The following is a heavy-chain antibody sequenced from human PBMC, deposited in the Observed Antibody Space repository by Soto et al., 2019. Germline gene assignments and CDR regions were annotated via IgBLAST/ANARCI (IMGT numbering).Heavy chain of an antibody. D-gene: IGHD3-22*01. CDR2: ISWNSGSI. CDR1: GFTFDDYA. V-gene: IGHV3-9*01. Sequence: GGSLRLSCAASGFTFDDYAMHWVRQAPGKGLEWVSGISWNSGSIGYADSVKGRFTISRDNAKNSLYLQMNSLRAEDTALYYCAKINYYDSSDGYYFDYWGQGTLVTVSS. J-gene: IGHJ4*02. CDR3: AKINYYDSSDGYYFDY.